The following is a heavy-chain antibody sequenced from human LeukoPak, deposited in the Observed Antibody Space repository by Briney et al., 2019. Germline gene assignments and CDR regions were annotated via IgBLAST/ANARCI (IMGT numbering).Heavy chain of an antibody. Sequence: ASVKVSCKASGYTFTSYGISWVRQAPGKGLEWMGGFDPEDGETIYAQKFQGRVTMTEDTSTDTAYMELSSLRSEDTAVYYCATGRTRYCSSTSCYTRWFDPWGQGTLVTVSS. J-gene: IGHJ5*02. CDR3: ATGRTRYCSSTSCYTRWFDP. CDR1: GYTFTSYG. CDR2: FDPEDGET. D-gene: IGHD2-2*02. V-gene: IGHV1-24*01.